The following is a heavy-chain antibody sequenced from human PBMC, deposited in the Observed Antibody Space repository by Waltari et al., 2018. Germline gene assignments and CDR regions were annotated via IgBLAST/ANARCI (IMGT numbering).Heavy chain of an antibody. D-gene: IGHD5-18*01. Sequence: EVQLVESGGGLVKPGGSLRLSCAASGFTFSSYSMNWVRQAPGKGLEWVSSISSSSSYIYYADSVKGRLTISRDNAKNSLYLQMNSLRAEDTAVYYCARGGNTAMPYPWGQGTLVTVSS. CDR1: GFTFSSYS. CDR2: ISSSSSYI. CDR3: ARGGNTAMPYP. V-gene: IGHV3-21*01. J-gene: IGHJ5*02.